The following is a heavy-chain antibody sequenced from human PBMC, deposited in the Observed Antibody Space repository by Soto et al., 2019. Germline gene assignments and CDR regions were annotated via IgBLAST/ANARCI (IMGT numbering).Heavy chain of an antibody. CDR3: ARAFPLGYCSGGSCYSNGLDP. Sequence: PSGTRSLTCPVSGGSISSYYWGWIRQPPGRGLEWIGCIYYRASRDYNPSLKRRVTISVDTSKNQFSLKLSSVPAADTAVYYCARAFPLGYCSGGSCYSNGLDPWGQGTLVTVS. CDR2: IYYRASR. V-gene: IGHV4-59*01. CDR1: GGSISSYY. J-gene: IGHJ5*02. D-gene: IGHD2-15*01.